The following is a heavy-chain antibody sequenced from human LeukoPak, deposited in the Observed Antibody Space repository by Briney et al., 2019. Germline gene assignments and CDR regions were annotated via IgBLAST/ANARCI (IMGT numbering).Heavy chain of an antibody. V-gene: IGHV3-74*01. CDR3: AKGDYYDSSGYYLIDY. D-gene: IGHD3-22*01. J-gene: IGHJ4*02. CDR2: IKGDEMTT. CDR1: GFTFTTYW. Sequence: GGSLRLSCAASGFTFTTYWMHWVRQAPGKGLEWVSRIKGDEMTTNYADSVEGRFTISRDNAKNSLYLQMNSLRAEDTALYYCAKGDYYDSSGYYLIDYWGQGTLVTVSS.